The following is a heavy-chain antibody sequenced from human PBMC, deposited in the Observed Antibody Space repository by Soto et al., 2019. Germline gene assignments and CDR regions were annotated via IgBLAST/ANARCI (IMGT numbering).Heavy chain of an antibody. CDR1: RFTFSSYW. J-gene: IGHJ4*02. CDR3: ARVSQAGTTFDS. CDR2: INGDGTTI. D-gene: IGHD1-1*01. Sequence: VQLVESGGGLAQPGGSLRLSCAASRFTFSSYWMHWVRQAPGKGLVWVSRINGDGTTITYADSVKGRFTISRDNAKNTLYLQMNSLRAEDTAVYYCARVSQAGTTFDSWGQGTLVTVSS. V-gene: IGHV3-74*01.